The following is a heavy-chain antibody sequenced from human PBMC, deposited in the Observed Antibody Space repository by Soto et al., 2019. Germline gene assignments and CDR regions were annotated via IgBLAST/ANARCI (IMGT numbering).Heavy chain of an antibody. CDR3: ARIYFRTSNYYEAAIVDS. CDR1: GVSISSGDYY. D-gene: IGHD3-3*01. J-gene: IGHJ4*02. Sequence: QVQLHESGPGLVKPSQTLSLTCAVSGVSISSGDYYWSWIRQPPGMGLEWVGYVYSSVRTYYNPSLKSRLFLSLDTSKHPLSLEVPSLTATDPAVYCCARIYFRTSNYYEAAIVDSWGQESLVTVSS. CDR2: VYSSVRT. V-gene: IGHV4-30-4*01.